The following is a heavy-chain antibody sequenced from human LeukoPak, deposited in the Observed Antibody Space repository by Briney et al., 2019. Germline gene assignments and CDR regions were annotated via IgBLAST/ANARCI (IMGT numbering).Heavy chain of an antibody. D-gene: IGHD2-2*01. Sequence: GGSLRLSCAASGFTFNNYNMNWVRQAPGKGLEWVSGISWNSGSIGYADSVKGRFTISRDNAKNSLYLQMNSLRAEDTAVYYCARTPFNIVVVPAAIEVQSNFYMDVWGKGTTVTISS. V-gene: IGHV3-20*04. CDR3: ARTPFNIVVVPAAIEVQSNFYMDV. CDR2: ISWNSGSI. CDR1: GFTFNNYN. J-gene: IGHJ6*03.